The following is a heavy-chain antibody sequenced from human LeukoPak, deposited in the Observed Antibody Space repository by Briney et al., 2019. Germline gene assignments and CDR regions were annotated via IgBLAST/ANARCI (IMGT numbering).Heavy chain of an antibody. D-gene: IGHD3-3*01. CDR1: GGSISSSNW. CDR3: ARDPDDFWSGYLDY. Sequence: SETLSLTCAVSGGSISSSNWWSWVRQPPGKGLEWIGEIYHSGSTNYNPSLKSRVTISVDTSKNQFSLKLSSVTAADTAVYYCARDPDDFWSGYLDYWGQGTLVTVSS. J-gene: IGHJ4*02. CDR2: IYHSGST. V-gene: IGHV4-4*02.